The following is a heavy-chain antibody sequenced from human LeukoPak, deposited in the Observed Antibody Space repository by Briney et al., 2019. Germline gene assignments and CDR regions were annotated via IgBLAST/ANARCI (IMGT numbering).Heavy chain of an antibody. CDR1: GGTFSSYA. CDR2: IIPIFGTA. CDR3: ARDFIAPDYYDSSGYYPVGWFDP. J-gene: IGHJ5*02. V-gene: IGHV1-69*06. Sequence: ASVKVSCKASGGTFSSYAISWVRQAPGQGLEWMGGIIPIFGTANYAQKFQGRVTITADKSTSTAYMELSSLRSEDTAVYYCARDFIAPDYYDSSGYYPVGWFDPWGQGTLVTVSS. D-gene: IGHD3-22*01.